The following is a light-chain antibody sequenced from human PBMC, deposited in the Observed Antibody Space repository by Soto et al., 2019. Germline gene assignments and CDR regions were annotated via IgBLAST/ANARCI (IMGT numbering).Light chain of an antibody. CDR1: QSVNNF. Sequence: EVVLTQSPATLSLTPGDRATLSCRASQSVNNFLAWYQQKPGQGPRLLVYRASTRTLGIPARFSGSESGTEFTLTISSLQSEDFAVYYCQQYNSWPITFGQGTLLEIK. V-gene: IGKV3-15*01. J-gene: IGKJ5*01. CDR2: RAS. CDR3: QQYNSWPIT.